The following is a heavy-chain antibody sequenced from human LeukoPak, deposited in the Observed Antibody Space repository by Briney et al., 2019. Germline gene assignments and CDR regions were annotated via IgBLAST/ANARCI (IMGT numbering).Heavy chain of an antibody. D-gene: IGHD4-23*01. CDR2: IWSDGSNK. V-gene: IGHV3-33*01. CDR3: ARADSRLVTPSLFDY. J-gene: IGHJ4*02. CDR1: GFTLNISG. Sequence: GGSLRLSWAASGFTLNISGMHWVRQAPGKGLEWVAVIWSDGSNKYDADSVKGRFTISRDNSKNTLYLPMNSLRAEDTAVYYCARADSRLVTPSLFDYWGQGTLVTVSS.